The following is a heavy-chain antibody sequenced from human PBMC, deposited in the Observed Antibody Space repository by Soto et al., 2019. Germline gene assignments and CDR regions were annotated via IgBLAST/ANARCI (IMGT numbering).Heavy chain of an antibody. D-gene: IGHD3-9*01. Sequence: EVQLVESGGGLVQPGGSLKLSCAASGFTFSGSAMHWVRQASGKGLEWVGRIRSKANSYATAYAASVKGRFTISRDDSKNTAYLQMNSLKTEDTAVYYCTRVPYYDILTGYYGGSYDMDVWGQGTTVTVSS. CDR3: TRVPYYDILTGYYGGSYDMDV. CDR2: IRSKANSYAT. V-gene: IGHV3-73*02. J-gene: IGHJ6*02. CDR1: GFTFSGSA.